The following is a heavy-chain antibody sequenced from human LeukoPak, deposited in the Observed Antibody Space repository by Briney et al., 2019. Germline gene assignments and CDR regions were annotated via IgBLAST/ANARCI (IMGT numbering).Heavy chain of an antibody. Sequence: ASVKVSCKASGYTFTSYGISWVRQAPGQGLEWMGWISAYNGNTNYAQKLQGRVTMTTDTSTSTAYMELRSLRSDDTAVYYCAGRYSGDNLSVGWYFDLWGRGTLVAVYS. CDR1: GYTFTSYG. CDR2: ISAYNGNT. CDR3: AGRYSGDNLSVGWYFDL. V-gene: IGHV1-18*01. J-gene: IGHJ2*01. D-gene: IGHD5-12*01.